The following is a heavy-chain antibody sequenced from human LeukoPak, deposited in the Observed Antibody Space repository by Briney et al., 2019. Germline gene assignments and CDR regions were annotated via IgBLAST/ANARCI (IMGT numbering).Heavy chain of an antibody. CDR1: GYPFADSY. Sequence: ASVKVSCKASGYPFADSYLHWVRQTPGQGLEWMGMIKPTRGSTQYAQKFQGRVIMTGDTSTTTVYMEINSLASDGTAVYFCARVGGYNYGSYYFDDWGQGTLVTVSS. CDR3: ARVGGYNYGSYYFDD. V-gene: IGHV1-46*01. D-gene: IGHD3-10*01. CDR2: IKPTRGST. J-gene: IGHJ4*02.